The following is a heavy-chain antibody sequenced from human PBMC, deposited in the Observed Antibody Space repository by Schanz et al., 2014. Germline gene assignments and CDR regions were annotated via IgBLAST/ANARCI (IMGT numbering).Heavy chain of an antibody. CDR2: LSEGGGGT. J-gene: IGHJ5*02. Sequence: EMQLLESGGGLAQPGGSLRLSCAASGFTLSNYAMSWVRQAPGKGLEWVSALSEGGGGTHYADSVRGRFTISSDSSKNTLYLQMNSLRAGDAAVYYCAKGRFGDNCFDPWGQGTLVTVSS. D-gene: IGHD3-10*01. V-gene: IGHV3-23*01. CDR3: AKGRFGDNCFDP. CDR1: GFTLSNYA.